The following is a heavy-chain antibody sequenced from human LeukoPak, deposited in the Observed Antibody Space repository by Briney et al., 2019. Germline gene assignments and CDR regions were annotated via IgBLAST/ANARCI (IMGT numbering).Heavy chain of an antibody. V-gene: IGHV4-59*01. Sequence: SETLSLTCTVSGGSISSYYWSWIRQPPGKGLEGIGYIFYNGSTHYNPSLKSRVTISLDTSKNQFSLKLASVTAADTAVYYCAREGGSYGGDFDYWGRGTLVTVSS. CDR3: AREGGSYGGDFDY. J-gene: IGHJ4*02. CDR1: GGSISSYY. D-gene: IGHD1-26*01. CDR2: IFYNGST.